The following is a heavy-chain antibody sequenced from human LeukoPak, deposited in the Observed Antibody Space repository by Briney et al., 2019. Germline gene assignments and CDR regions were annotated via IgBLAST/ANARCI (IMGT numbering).Heavy chain of an antibody. CDR2: INPSGGST. J-gene: IGHJ4*02. D-gene: IGHD1-1*01. Sequence: ASVKVSCKASGYTFTSYYMHWVRQAPGQGLEWMGIINPSGGSTSYAQKFQGRVTMTRDTSTSTVYMELSSLRSEDTAVYYCARDRDPRKKEKRRGTLDSWGQGTRVTVSS. CDR3: ARDRDPRKKEKRRGTLDS. V-gene: IGHV1-46*01. CDR1: GYTFTSYY.